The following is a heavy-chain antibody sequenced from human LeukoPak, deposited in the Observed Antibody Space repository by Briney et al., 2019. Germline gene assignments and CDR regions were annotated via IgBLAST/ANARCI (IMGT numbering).Heavy chain of an antibody. CDR2: ISSSSSYI. CDR3: ARVAQGYYFDY. J-gene: IGHJ4*02. Sequence: GGSLRLSCAASGFTFSIYSMNWVRQAPGKGLEWVSSISSSSSYIYYADSVKGRFTISRDNAKNSLYLQMNSLRAEDTAVYYCARVAQGYYFDYWGQGTLVTVSS. V-gene: IGHV3-21*01. CDR1: GFTFSIYS.